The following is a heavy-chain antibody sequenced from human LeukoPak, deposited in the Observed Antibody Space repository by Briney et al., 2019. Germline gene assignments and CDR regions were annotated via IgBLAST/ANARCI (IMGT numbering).Heavy chain of an antibody. V-gene: IGHV3-48*03. CDR1: GFTFSSYE. D-gene: IGHD1-7*01. J-gene: IGHJ4*02. CDR2: ISSSGSTI. Sequence: GGSLRLSCAASGFTFSSYEMNWVRQAPGKGLEWVSYISSSGSTIYYADSVKGRFTISRDNAKNSLYLQMNSLRAEDTAVYYCARESMSETTIDYWGQGTLVTVSS. CDR3: ARESMSETTIDY.